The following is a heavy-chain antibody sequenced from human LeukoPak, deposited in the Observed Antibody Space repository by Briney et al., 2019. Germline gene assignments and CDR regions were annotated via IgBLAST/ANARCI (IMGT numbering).Heavy chain of an antibody. CDR2: IIPIFGTA. CDR1: GGIFSSYA. D-gene: IGHD6-13*01. CDR3: ARDFSSWYERPHTGFDY. V-gene: IGHV1-69*13. J-gene: IGHJ4*02. Sequence: GASVKVSCKASGGIFSSYAISWVRQAPGQGLEWMGGIIPIFGTANYAQKFQGRVTITADESTSTAYMELSSLRSEDTAVYYCARDFSSWYERPHTGFDYWGQGTLVTVSS.